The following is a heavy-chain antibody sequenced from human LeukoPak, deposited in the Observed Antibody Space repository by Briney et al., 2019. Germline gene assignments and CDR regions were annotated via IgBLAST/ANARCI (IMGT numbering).Heavy chain of an antibody. V-gene: IGHV1-2*02. D-gene: IGHD3-22*01. CDR3: ARSDSYYDSSGYYLY. CDR1: GYTFTGYY. Sequence: GASVKVSCKASGYTFTGYYMHWVRQAPGQGLEWMGWINPNSGGTNYAQKFQGRVTMTRDTSISTAYMELSRLRSDDTAVYYCARSDSYYDSSGYYLYWGQGTLVTVSS. J-gene: IGHJ4*02. CDR2: INPNSGGT.